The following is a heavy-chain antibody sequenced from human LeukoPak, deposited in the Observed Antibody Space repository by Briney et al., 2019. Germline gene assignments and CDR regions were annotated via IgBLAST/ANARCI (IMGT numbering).Heavy chain of an antibody. J-gene: IGHJ4*02. V-gene: IGHV3-30*19. CDR1: GFTFSSYG. CDR3: ARDLPPLDY. CDR2: TSYDETNK. Sequence: GGSLRLSCAASGFTFSSYGMHWVRQAPGKGLEWVALTSYDETNKRYADSVKGRYTISRDNSKSTLYLQMNSLRVEDTAVYYCARDLPPLDYWGQGTLVTVSS.